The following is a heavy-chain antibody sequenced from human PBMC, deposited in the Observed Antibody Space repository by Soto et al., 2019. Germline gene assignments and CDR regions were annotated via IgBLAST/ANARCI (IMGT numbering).Heavy chain of an antibody. CDR2: IHYNGNT. V-gene: IGHV4-59*01. CDR1: GDSISSDA. CDR3: AREGNLGRWIQPLDS. D-gene: IGHD2-2*03. J-gene: IGHJ4*02. Sequence: SETLSLTCTVSGDSISSDAWSWIRQPPGKGLEWIGNIHYNGNTKYSPSLKSRVTMSVDTSKNHFSLKLISVTTADTAVYFCAREGNLGRWIQPLDSWGQGTLVTVSS.